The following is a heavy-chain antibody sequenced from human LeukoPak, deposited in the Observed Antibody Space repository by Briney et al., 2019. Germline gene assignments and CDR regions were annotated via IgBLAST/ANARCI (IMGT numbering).Heavy chain of an antibody. J-gene: IGHJ3*02. V-gene: IGHV4-39*07. CDR3: ARGVSTMIVVVTEDAFDI. D-gene: IGHD3-22*01. CDR1: GGSISSSSYY. CDR2: IYYSGST. Sequence: SETLSLTCTVSGGSISSSSYYWGWIRQPPGKGLEWIGSIYYSGSTYYNPSLKSRVTISVDTSKNQFSLKLSSVTAADTAVYYCARGVSTMIVVVTEDAFDIWGQGTMVTVSS.